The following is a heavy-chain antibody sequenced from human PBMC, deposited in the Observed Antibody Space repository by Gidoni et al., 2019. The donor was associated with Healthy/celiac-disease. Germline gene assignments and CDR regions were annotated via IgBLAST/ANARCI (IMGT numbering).Heavy chain of an antibody. V-gene: IGHV3-15*07. CDR3: TTSPPGYYYYYDMDV. CDR2: IKSKTDGGTT. J-gene: IGHJ6*03. Sequence: EVQLVESGGGLVTPGGSLRLSCAASGFTFSNAWRNWVRQAPGKGLEWVGRIKSKTDGGTTDYAAPVKGRFTISRDDSKNTLYLQMNSLKTEDTAVYYCTTSPPGYYYYYDMDVWGKGTTVTVSS. D-gene: IGHD2-15*01. CDR1: GFTFSNAW.